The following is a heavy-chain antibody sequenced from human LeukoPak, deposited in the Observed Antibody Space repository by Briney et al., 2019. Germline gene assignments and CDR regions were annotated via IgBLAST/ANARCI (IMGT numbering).Heavy chain of an antibody. D-gene: IGHD3-22*01. V-gene: IGHV4-34*01. J-gene: IGHJ3*02. Sequence: SETLSLTCAVYGGSFSGYYWSWIRQPPGKGLEWIGEINHSGSTNYNPSLKSRVTISVDTSKNQFSLKLSSVTAADTAVYYCARIEYYYDSSGSHHAFDIWGQGTMVTVSS. CDR1: GGSFSGYY. CDR3: ARIEYYYDSSGSHHAFDI. CDR2: INHSGST.